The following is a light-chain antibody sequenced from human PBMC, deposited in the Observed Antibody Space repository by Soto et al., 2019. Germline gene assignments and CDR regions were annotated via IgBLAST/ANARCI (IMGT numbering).Light chain of an antibody. Sequence: DIQMTKSPSTLPASVGDRVTITCRASQTIDDWLAWYQQKPGKVPKLLIYKASTLESGVPSRFSGSGSGTEFTLTISSLQPDDFATYYCQQYNFYWTFGQGTKVEIK. V-gene: IGKV1-5*03. J-gene: IGKJ1*01. CDR2: KAS. CDR1: QTIDDW. CDR3: QQYNFYWT.